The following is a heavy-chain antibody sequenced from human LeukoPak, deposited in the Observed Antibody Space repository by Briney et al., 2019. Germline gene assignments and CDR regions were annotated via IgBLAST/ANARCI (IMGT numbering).Heavy chain of an antibody. J-gene: IGHJ5*02. CDR1: GYTFTYYY. CDR3: ARDPGGYCSGDSCYFGWFDP. Sequence: ASVKVSCKASGYTFTYYYIHWVRQAPGQGLEWMGIINPSDGISSYAQKFQGRVTMTSDTSTSTVYMELSSLRSEDTAVYYWARDPGGYCSGDSCYFGWFDPWGQGTLVTVSS. D-gene: IGHD2-15*01. V-gene: IGHV1-46*01. CDR2: INPSDGIS.